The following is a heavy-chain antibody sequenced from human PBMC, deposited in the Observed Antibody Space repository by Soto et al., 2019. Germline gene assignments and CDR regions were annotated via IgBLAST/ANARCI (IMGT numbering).Heavy chain of an antibody. V-gene: IGHV1-3*01. CDR1: GYTFTSYA. D-gene: IGHD6-19*01. CDR2: INAGNGNT. Sequence: ASVKVSCKASGYTFTSYAMHWVRQAPGQRLEWMGWINAGNGNTKYSQKFQGRVTITRDTSASTAYMELSSLRSEDTAVYYCARVDSSGWYRWFDSWGQGTLVTVSS. CDR3: ARVDSSGWYRWFDS. J-gene: IGHJ5*01.